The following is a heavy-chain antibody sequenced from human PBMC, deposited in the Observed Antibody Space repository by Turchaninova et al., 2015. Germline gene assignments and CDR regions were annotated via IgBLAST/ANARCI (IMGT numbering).Heavy chain of an antibody. D-gene: IGHD1-26*01. V-gene: IGHV4-38-2*01. CDR2: IYHSGRT. CDR3: ARQPAQGKWYFDY. Sequence: TCVVSGDSISSDYYWPWIRQPPGEGLEWVASIYHSGRTYYNPSLKSRVTVSVDTSKNQFSLRLTSVTAADTAFYYCARQPAQGKWYFDYWGRGALVTVSS. CDR1: GDSISSDYY. J-gene: IGHJ4*02.